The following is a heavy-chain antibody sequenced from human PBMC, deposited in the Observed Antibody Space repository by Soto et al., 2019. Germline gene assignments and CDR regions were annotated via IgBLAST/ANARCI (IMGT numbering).Heavy chain of an antibody. CDR2: INGVGTYT. V-gene: IGHV3-74*01. D-gene: IGHD3-3*01. Sequence: GGSLRLSCAASGVTFSNYWIHWVRQAPGKGPMWVSRINGVGTYTNYADSVRGRFSISRDNSENTVYLQMNSLRAEDTAMYYCVRDFRSSDFWGQGTPVTVSS. CDR1: GVTFSNYW. J-gene: IGHJ4*02. CDR3: VRDFRSSDF.